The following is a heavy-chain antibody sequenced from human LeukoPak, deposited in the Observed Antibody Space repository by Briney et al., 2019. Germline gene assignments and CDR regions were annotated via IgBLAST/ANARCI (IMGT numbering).Heavy chain of an antibody. V-gene: IGHV1-69*13. D-gene: IGHD5-18*01. J-gene: IGHJ3*02. Sequence: ASVKVSCKASGYTFSNYGISWVRQAPGQGLEWMGGIIPIFGTANYAQKFQGRVTITADESTSTAYMELSSLRSEDTAVYYCARAKNSYGPVYDAFDIWGQGTMVTVSS. CDR3: ARAKNSYGPVYDAFDI. CDR2: IIPIFGTA. CDR1: GYTFSNYG.